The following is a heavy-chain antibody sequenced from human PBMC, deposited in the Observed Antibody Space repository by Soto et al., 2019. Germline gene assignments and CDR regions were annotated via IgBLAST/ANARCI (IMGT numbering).Heavy chain of an antibody. CDR3: ARVITIFGVVIPDYYYYGMDV. D-gene: IGHD3-3*01. J-gene: IGHJ6*02. CDR1: GDSVSSNSAA. CDR2: TYYRSKWYN. Sequence: PSQTLSLTCVISGDSVSSNSAAWNWIRQSPSRGLEWLGRTYYRSKWYNDYAVSVKSRITINPDTSKNQFSLQLNSVTPEGTAVYYYARVITIFGVVIPDYYYYGMDVWGQGTTVTVSS. V-gene: IGHV6-1*01.